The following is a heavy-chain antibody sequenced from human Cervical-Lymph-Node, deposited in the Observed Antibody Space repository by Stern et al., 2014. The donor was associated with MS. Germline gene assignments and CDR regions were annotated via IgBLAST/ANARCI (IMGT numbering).Heavy chain of an antibody. CDR2: IYGGGIT. J-gene: IGHJ5*01. D-gene: IGHD6-6*01. Sequence: VQLVQSGGDLVQPGGSLRLSCAASGFAVSATYVNWVRQAPGKGLEWVALIYGGGITHYADSVRGRFTLSRDSSQNTVYLHMNTLGVDDTAVYYCVREIAARRFDTWGQGTPVIVSA. CDR3: VREIAARRFDT. V-gene: IGHV3-66*01. CDR1: GFAVSATY.